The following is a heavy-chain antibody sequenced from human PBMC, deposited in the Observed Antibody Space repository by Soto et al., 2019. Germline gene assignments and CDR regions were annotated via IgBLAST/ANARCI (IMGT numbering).Heavy chain of an antibody. CDR3: ARDSSYYGSGRGVLDY. D-gene: IGHD3-10*01. J-gene: IGHJ4*02. Sequence: EVQLVESGGGLVQPGGSLRLSCAVSGFTVSTNYMSWVRQAPGKGLECVSIIYSDGSTYYADSVKGRFTTSRDSARNTLHLQMDNLRVDYTAVYHCARDSSYYGSGRGVLDYWGQGTLVTVSS. V-gene: IGHV3-66*01. CDR1: GFTVSTNY. CDR2: IYSDGST.